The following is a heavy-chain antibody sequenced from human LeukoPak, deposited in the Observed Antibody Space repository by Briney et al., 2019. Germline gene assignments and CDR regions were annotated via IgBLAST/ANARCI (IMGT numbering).Heavy chain of an antibody. CDR3: ARDFWAYDFWSGYYTGYYYGMDV. Sequence: RSLRLSCAASGFTFSSYAMHWVRQAPGKGLEWVAVIWYDGSNKYYADSVKGRFTISRDNSKNTLYLQMNSLRAEDTAVYYCARDFWAYDFWSGYYTGYYYGMDVWGQGTTVTVSS. D-gene: IGHD3-3*01. CDR1: GFTFSSYA. J-gene: IGHJ6*02. V-gene: IGHV3-33*08. CDR2: IWYDGSNK.